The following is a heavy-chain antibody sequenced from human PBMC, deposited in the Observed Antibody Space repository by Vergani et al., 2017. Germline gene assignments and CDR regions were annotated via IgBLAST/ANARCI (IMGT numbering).Heavy chain of an antibody. V-gene: IGHV3-23*01. J-gene: IGHJ6*02. CDR3: ARTLGYCSGDSCYSGIPGVDYYYGLDV. Sequence: EVQLLESGGNLVQPGGSLRLSCAASGFTFTNFAMTWVRQAPGEGLEWVSGISGSGGFTYYADSVKGRFTISRDNSKNTMFLQMNNLRAEDTAVYYCARTLGYCSGDSCYSGIPGVDYYYGLDVWGQGTTVTVSS. CDR1: GFTFTNFA. D-gene: IGHD2-15*01. CDR2: ISGSGGFT.